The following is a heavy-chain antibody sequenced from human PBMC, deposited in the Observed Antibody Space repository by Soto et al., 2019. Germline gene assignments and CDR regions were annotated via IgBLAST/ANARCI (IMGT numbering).Heavy chain of an antibody. CDR3: AGQWRGGDGAFDP. CDR2: IHSYGST. Sequence: QVQLQESGPGLVKPSGTLSLTCAVSGVSVSSDRWWTWVRQAPGKGLEWIGEIHSYGSTNDNPSLKSRVTIFVDKFKNQFSVTLTSVTAADTAVYFCAGQWRGGDGAFDPWGKGTIVTVSS. CDR1: GVSVSSDRW. V-gene: IGHV4-4*02. J-gene: IGHJ5*02. D-gene: IGHD2-21*02.